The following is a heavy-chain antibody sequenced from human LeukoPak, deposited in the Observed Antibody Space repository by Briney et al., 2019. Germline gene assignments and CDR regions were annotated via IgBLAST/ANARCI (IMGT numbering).Heavy chain of an antibody. D-gene: IGHD3-16*01. CDR2: LSSKYET. CDR1: GFNVSRNY. Sequence: GGSLRLSCAASGFNVSRNYMGWVRQAPGKGLEWVSALSSKYETYYADSVKSRFTISRDNSENTLYLQMNALRAEDTALYYCYGIHLGDSFDIWGRGTMVIVFS. V-gene: IGHV3-53*01. J-gene: IGHJ3*02. CDR3: YGIHLGDSFDI.